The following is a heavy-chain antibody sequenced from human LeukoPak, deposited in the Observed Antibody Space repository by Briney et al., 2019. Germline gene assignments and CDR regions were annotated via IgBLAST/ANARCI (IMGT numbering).Heavy chain of an antibody. J-gene: IGHJ4*02. V-gene: IGHV1-2*02. D-gene: IGHD6-13*01. CDR3: VRDSRIATPSLGY. CDR1: GYTFTDYY. Sequence: ASVKVSCKASGYTFTDYYMHWVRQAPGQGLEWMGWLNPNSGGTNYAQKFQGRVTMTRDTSISTAYMELSRLRSDDTAMYYCVRDSRIATPSLGYWGQGTLVTVSS. CDR2: LNPNSGGT.